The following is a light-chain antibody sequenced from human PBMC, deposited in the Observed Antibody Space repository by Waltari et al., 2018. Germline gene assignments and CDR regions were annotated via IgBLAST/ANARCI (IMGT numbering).Light chain of an antibody. CDR2: WSS. V-gene: IGKV4-1*01. Sequence: DIVMTQSPDSLAVSLGEGATINCKSGQSLVYNSDNNNYLAWYQQKPGQPPKLLIYWSSNRESGVPDRFSGSGSGTDCTLTITSLQAEDVAVYYCQQYFGSPPITFGRGTRLEIK. J-gene: IGKJ5*01. CDR3: QQYFGSPPIT. CDR1: QSLVYNSDNNNY.